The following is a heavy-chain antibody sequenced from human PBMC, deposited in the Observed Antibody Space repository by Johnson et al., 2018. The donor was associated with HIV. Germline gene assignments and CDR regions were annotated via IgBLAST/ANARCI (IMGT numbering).Heavy chain of an antibody. D-gene: IGHD6-6*01. Sequence: EVQLVESGGGLVKPGGSLRLSCAASGFTFSDYYMSWIRQAPGKGLEWVSAISGSGDSTYYADSVKGRFTISRDNSKNTLYLQMNSLRAEDTAFYYCARGPARADAFDIWGQGTMVTVSS. CDR1: GFTFSDYY. V-gene: IGHV3-23*04. CDR3: ARGPARADAFDI. J-gene: IGHJ3*02. CDR2: ISGSGDST.